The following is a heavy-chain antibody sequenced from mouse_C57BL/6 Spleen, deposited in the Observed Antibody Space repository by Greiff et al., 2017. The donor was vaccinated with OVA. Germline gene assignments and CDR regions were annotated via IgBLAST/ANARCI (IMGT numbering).Heavy chain of an antibody. CDR1: GYTFTSYW. CDR3: ARRFITTVDWYFDV. J-gene: IGHJ1*03. D-gene: IGHD1-1*01. V-gene: IGHV1-50*01. Sequence: QVHVKQSGAELVKPGASVKLSCKASGYTFTSYWMQWVKQRPGQGLEWIGEIDPSDSYTNYNQKFKGKATLTVDTSSSTAYMQLSSLTSEDSAVYYCARRFITTVDWYFDVGGTGTTVTVSS. CDR2: IDPSDSYT.